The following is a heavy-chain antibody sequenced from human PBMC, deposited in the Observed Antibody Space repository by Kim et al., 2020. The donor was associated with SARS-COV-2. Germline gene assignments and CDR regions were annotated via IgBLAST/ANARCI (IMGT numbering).Heavy chain of an antibody. V-gene: IGHV4-31*02. Sequence: YYTPALKSRVTISVETSKNQFARRLSSVTAADTAVYYCARGGDNWFDPWGQGTLVTVSS. J-gene: IGHJ5*02. CDR3: ARGGDNWFDP. D-gene: IGHD3-16*01.